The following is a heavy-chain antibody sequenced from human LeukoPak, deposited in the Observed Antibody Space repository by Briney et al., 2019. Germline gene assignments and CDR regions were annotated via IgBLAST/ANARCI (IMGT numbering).Heavy chain of an antibody. D-gene: IGHD6-19*01. CDR1: GYTFSNYG. V-gene: IGHV1-18*04. J-gene: IGHJ4*02. CDR3: ARHSGSGWQALGY. CDR2: TSYNGNT. Sequence: ASVKVSCKASGYTFSNYGISWVRQAPGLGLEWMGWTSYNGNTNYAQKFQDRATMTTDTSTTTAYMELRSLESDDTAVYYCARHSGSGWQALGYWGQGTLVTVS.